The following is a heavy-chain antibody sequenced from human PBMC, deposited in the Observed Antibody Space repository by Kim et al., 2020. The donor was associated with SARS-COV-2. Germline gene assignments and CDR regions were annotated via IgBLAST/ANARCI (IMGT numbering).Heavy chain of an antibody. J-gene: IGHJ4*02. CDR3: ARDSRYYDILTGYLYYFDY. CDR1: GYTFTSYA. CDR2: INTNTGNP. D-gene: IGHD3-9*01. Sequence: ASVKVSCKASGYTFTSYAMNWVRQAPGQGLEWMGWINTNTGNPTYAQGFTGRFVFSLDTSVSTAYLQISSLKAEDTAVYYCARDSRYYDILTGYLYYFDYWGQGTLVTVSS. V-gene: IGHV7-4-1*02.